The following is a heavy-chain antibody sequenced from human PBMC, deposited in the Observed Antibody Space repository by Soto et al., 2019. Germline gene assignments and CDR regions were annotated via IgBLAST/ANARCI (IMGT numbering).Heavy chain of an antibody. CDR1: GYTFTSND. J-gene: IGHJ5*02. CDR2: MNPNSGNT. D-gene: IGHD1-26*01. V-gene: IGHV1-8*01. CDR3: ARGKSGSPTWFDP. Sequence: ASVKVSCKASGYTFTSNDINWVRQATGQGLEWMGWMNPNSGNTGFVQKFQGRVTMTRNTSISTAYMELSSLRSEDTAVYYCARGKSGSPTWFDPWGQGTLVTVSP.